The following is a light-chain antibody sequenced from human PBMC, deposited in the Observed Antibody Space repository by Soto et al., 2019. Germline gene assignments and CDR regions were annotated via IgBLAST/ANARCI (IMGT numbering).Light chain of an antibody. CDR1: SSNIGAGYD. Sequence: QSVLTQPPSVSGATGQRVTISCSGSSSNIGAGYDVHWYQQLPGTAPKLLISANNIRPSGVPDRFSGSKSGTSASLAITGLQAEDEADYYCQSYYSSLSGSGVFGGGTKLTVL. CDR3: QSYYSSLSGSGV. CDR2: ANN. V-gene: IGLV1-40*01. J-gene: IGLJ3*02.